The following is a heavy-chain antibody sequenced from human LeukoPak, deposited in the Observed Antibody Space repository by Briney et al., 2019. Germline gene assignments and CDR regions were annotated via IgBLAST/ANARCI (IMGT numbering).Heavy chain of an antibody. D-gene: IGHD5-12*01. CDR2: IYYSGST. Sequence: SETLSLTCTVSGGSISSYYWSWIRQPPGKGLEWIGYIYYSGSTNYNPSLKSRVTISVDTSKNQFSLKLSSVTAADTAVYYCARDSRGGYDWVWYFDLWGRGTLVTVSS. V-gene: IGHV4-59*01. CDR1: GGSISSYY. J-gene: IGHJ2*01. CDR3: ARDSRGGYDWVWYFDL.